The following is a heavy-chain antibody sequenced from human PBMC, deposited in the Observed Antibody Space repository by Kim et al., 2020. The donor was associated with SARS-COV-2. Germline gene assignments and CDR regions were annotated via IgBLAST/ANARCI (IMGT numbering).Heavy chain of an antibody. CDR3: ARGDTAMVTHYYYYYMDV. J-gene: IGHJ6*03. Sequence: KSRVTISVDTSKNQFSLKLSSVTAADTAVYYCARGDTAMVTHYYYYYMDVWGKGTTVTVSS. D-gene: IGHD5-18*01. V-gene: IGHV4-59*09.